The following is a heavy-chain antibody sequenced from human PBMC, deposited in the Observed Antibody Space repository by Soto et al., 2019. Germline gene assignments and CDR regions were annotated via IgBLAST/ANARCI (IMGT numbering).Heavy chain of an antibody. CDR2: IYYSGST. CDR3: ARDYRASYPAYYYYGMDV. Sequence: QVQLQESGPGLVKPSQTLSLTCTVSGGSISSGGDYWSWIRQHPGKGLEWIGYIYYSGSTYSNPSLKSRVSISVDTSKNQFSLKLSSVTAADTAVYYCARDYRASYPAYYYYGMDVWGQGTTVTVSS. J-gene: IGHJ6*02. CDR1: GGSISSGGDY. V-gene: IGHV4-31*03. D-gene: IGHD3-16*02.